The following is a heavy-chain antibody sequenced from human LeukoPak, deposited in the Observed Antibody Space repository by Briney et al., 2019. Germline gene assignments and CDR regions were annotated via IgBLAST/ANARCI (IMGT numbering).Heavy chain of an antibody. CDR1: GFTFTNNW. J-gene: IGHJ6*02. Sequence: PGGSLRLSCAASGFTFTNNWMTWVRQAPGKGLEWVATIKQDGGEKYYVDSVKGRFTISRDNARDSLYLQMDILRAEDAAVYYCARARYCASTICYIGGGLDVWGPGTTVTVSS. CDR3: ARARYCASTICYIGGGLDV. D-gene: IGHD2-2*01. V-gene: IGHV3-7*04. CDR2: IKQDGGEK.